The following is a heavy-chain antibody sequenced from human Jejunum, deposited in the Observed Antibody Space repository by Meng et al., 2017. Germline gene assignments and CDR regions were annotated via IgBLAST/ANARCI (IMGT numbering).Heavy chain of an antibody. Sequence: QITLKEAGPTRVKPTQTLTLPCTFSGFSLTTSQVGVGWLRQPPGKALECLALIYWDDDKRYSPSLKNRLTITKDTSKNQVVLTMTNVDSVDTATYYCAHRRHYSGSWDVGVFDSWGQGTLVTVSS. CDR3: AHRRHYSGSWDVGVFDS. D-gene: IGHD1-26*01. CDR2: IYWDDDK. V-gene: IGHV2-5*02. CDR1: GFSLTTSQVG. J-gene: IGHJ4*02.